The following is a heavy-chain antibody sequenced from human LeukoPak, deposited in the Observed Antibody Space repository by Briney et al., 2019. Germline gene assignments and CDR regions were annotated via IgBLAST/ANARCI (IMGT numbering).Heavy chain of an antibody. V-gene: IGHV4-34*01. Sequence: SETLSLTCAVYGGSFGGYYWSWIRQPPGKGLEWIGEINHSGSTNYNPSLKSRVTISVDTSKNQFSLKLSSVTAADTAVYYCARDSDYGDYLALGYWGQGTLVTVSS. CDR2: INHSGST. D-gene: IGHD4-17*01. CDR1: GGSFGGYY. J-gene: IGHJ4*02. CDR3: ARDSDYGDYLALGY.